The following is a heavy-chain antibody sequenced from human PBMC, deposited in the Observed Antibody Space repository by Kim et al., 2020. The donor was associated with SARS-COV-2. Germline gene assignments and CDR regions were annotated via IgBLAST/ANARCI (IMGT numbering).Heavy chain of an antibody. CDR1: GGSFSGYY. CDR3: ATVVSRINPRGMDV. V-gene: IGHV4-34*01. CDR2: INHSGST. J-gene: IGHJ6*02. D-gene: IGHD1-20*01. Sequence: SETLSLTCAVYGGSFSGYYWSWIRQPPGKGLEWIGEINHSGSTNYNPSLKSRVTISVDTSKNQFSLKLSSVTAADTAVYYCATVVSRINPRGMDVWGQGTTVTVSS.